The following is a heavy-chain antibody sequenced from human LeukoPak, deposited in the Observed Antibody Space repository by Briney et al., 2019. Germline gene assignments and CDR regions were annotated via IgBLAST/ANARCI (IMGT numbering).Heavy chain of an antibody. V-gene: IGHV4-61*01. Sequence: SETLSLTCTVSGGSIKSPTSYWSWIRQPPGKGLEWIGNVYHIGTTSYNSSLKSRVSISVGTSKNQFSLEMASVTPEDTALYYCARNTTSSPWFDPWGQGTLVIVSS. CDR2: VYHIGTT. J-gene: IGHJ5*02. D-gene: IGHD6-6*01. CDR3: ARNTTSSPWFDP. CDR1: GGSIKSPTSY.